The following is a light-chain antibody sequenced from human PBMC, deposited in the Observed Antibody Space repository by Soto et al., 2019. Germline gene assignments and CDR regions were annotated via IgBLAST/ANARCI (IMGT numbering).Light chain of an antibody. CDR1: SSNIGATYD. Sequence: QSVVTQPPSVSGAPGQRVTISCTGSSSNIGATYDVHWYQHLPGTAPKLLIYGNYNRPSGVPDRFSGSKSGASASLAITGLQAEDEADYYCQSYDSSLSEYVFGTGTKVTVL. V-gene: IGLV1-40*03. J-gene: IGLJ1*01. CDR2: GNY. CDR3: QSYDSSLSEYV.